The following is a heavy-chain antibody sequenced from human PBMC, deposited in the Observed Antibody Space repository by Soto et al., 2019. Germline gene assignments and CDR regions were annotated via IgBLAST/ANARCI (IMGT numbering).Heavy chain of an antibody. D-gene: IGHD3-10*01. CDR1: GDTFSFYT. CDR2: VNPILSMS. Sequence: QVQMVQSGAEVKKPGSSVKVSCKASGDTFSFYTINWVRQAPGLGLEWMGRVNPILSMSNYAQKFQGRVTMTADKSTSTAYMDLRSLRSEDTAFYYCATSYGSGYRAFDYWGQGALVTGSS. V-gene: IGHV1-69*02. J-gene: IGHJ4*02. CDR3: ATSYGSGYRAFDY.